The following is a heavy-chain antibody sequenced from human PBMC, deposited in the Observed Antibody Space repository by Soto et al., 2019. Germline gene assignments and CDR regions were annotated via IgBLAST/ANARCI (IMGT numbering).Heavy chain of an antibody. CDR3: ARGLTNYYDSSGFDY. J-gene: IGHJ4*02. D-gene: IGHD3-22*01. V-gene: IGHV4-30-4*01. CDR2: IYYSGST. Sequence: PSETLSLTCTVSGGSISSGDYYWSWIRQPPGKGLEWIGYIYYSGSTYYNPSLKSRVTISVDTSKNQFSLKLSSVTAADTAVYYCARGLTNYYDSSGFDYWGQGTLVTVSS. CDR1: GGSISSGDYY.